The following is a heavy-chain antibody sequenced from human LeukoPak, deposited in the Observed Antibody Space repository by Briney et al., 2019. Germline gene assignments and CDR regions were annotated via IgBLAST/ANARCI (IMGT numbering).Heavy chain of an antibody. CDR2: INHSGST. J-gene: IGHJ5*02. V-gene: IGHV4-34*01. Sequence: SETLSLTCAVYGGSFSGYYWSWTRQPPGKGLEWIGEINHSGSTNYNPSLKSRVTISVDTSKNQFSLKLSSVTAADTAVYYCARGHPPLLYPAPRGFDPWGQGTLVTVSS. CDR1: GGSFSGYY. CDR3: ARGHPPLLYPAPRGFDP. D-gene: IGHD2-8*01.